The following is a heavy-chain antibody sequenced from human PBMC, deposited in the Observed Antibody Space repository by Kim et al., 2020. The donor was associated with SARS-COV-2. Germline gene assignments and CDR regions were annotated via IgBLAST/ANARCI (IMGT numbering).Heavy chain of an antibody. D-gene: IGHD4-17*01. J-gene: IGHJ4*02. V-gene: IGHV4-34*01. CDR3: ARGFKKRTVTTYSPFFDY. Sequence: SETLSLTCAVYGGSFSGYYWSWIRQPPGKGLEWIGEINHSGSTNYNPSLKSRVTISVDTSKNQFSLKLSSVTAADTAVYYCARGFKKRTVTTYSPFFDYWGQGTLVTVSS. CDR2: INHSGST. CDR1: GGSFSGYY.